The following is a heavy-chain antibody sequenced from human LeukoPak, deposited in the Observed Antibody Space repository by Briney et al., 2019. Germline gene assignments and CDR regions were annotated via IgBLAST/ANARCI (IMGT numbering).Heavy chain of an antibody. V-gene: IGHV4-38-2*02. CDR2: IYHSGST. J-gene: IGHJ4*02. Sequence: PSETLSLTCTVSGYSISSGYYWGWIRQPPGKGLEWIGSIYHSGSTYYNPSLKSRVTISVDTSKNQFSLKLSSVTAADTVVYYCAGFYGDYVGYWGQGTLVTVSS. CDR3: AGFYGDYVGY. CDR1: GYSISSGYY. D-gene: IGHD4-17*01.